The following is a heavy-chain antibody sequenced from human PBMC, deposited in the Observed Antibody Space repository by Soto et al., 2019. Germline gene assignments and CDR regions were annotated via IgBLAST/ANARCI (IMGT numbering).Heavy chain of an antibody. CDR1: GYTFTGYY. D-gene: IGHD4-17*01. CDR2: INPNSGGT. CDR3: ARWGLYGGNPIERGDHSYSDY. J-gene: IGHJ4*02. Sequence: ASVKVSCKASGYTFTGYYMHWVRQAPGQGLEWMGVINPNSGGTNYAQKFQGRVTMTRDTSISTAYMELSRLRSDDTAVYYCARWGLYGGNPIERGDHSYSDYWGEGTLVAGSS. V-gene: IGHV1-2*02.